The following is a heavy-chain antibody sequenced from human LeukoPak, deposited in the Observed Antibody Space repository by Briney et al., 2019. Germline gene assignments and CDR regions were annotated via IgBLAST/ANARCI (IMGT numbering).Heavy chain of an antibody. CDR2: INHLGNT. V-gene: IGHV4-34*01. J-gene: IGHJ5*01. CDR1: GGSFSGYY. Sequence: SETLSLTCAVYGGSFSGYYWSWIRQPPGKGLEWIGEINHLGNTKKSPSLKGRVTLSVDTSKNQFSLKVTSVTAADTAVYYCARGSPKLDSWGRGTPVTVSS. CDR3: ARGSPKLDS.